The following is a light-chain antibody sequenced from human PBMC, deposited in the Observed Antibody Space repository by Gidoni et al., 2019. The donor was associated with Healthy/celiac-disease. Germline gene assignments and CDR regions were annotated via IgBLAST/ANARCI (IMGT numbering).Light chain of an antibody. CDR1: QSVSSY. Sequence: EIVLTQSPATLSLSPGERATLSCRASQSVSSYLAWYQQKPGQAPRLLIYDASNRATGIPARFSGSGSVTDFTLTISSLEPEDFAVYYCQQRSNWPPALVTFGPGTKVDIK. CDR3: QQRSNWPPALVT. CDR2: DAS. J-gene: IGKJ3*01. V-gene: IGKV3-11*01.